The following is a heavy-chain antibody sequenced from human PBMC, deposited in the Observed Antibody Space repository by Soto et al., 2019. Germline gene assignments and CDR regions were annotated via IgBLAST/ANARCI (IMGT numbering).Heavy chain of an antibody. CDR2: IYYSGPT. Sequence: PSETLSLTCTVSGGSISGYYWSWIRQPPGKGLEWIGYIYYSGPTNYNPSLKSRATMSVDTSKNQFSLKLSSVTAADTAVYYCARDNQNWFDPWGQGTLVTVSS. J-gene: IGHJ5*02. CDR3: ARDNQNWFDP. V-gene: IGHV4-59*01. CDR1: GGSISGYY.